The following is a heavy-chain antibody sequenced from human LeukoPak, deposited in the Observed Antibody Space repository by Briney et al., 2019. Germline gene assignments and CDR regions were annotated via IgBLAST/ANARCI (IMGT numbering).Heavy chain of an antibody. CDR3: AKSRGSVVVPAAMSFDY. CDR2: INPNSGGT. D-gene: IGHD2-2*01. CDR1: GYTFTGYY. J-gene: IGHJ4*02. Sequence: ASVKVSCKASGYTFTGYYMHWVRQAPGQGLEWMGWINPNSGGTNYAQKFQGRVTMTRDTSISTAYMELSRLRSDDTAVYYCAKSRGSVVVPAAMSFDYWGQGTLVTVSS. V-gene: IGHV1-2*02.